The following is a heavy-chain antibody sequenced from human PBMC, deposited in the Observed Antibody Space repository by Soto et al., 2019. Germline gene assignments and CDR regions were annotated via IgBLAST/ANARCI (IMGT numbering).Heavy chain of an antibody. CDR3: ARDPGYCSGGSCLMFDY. Sequence: ASVKVSCKASGYTFTSYGISWVRQAPGQGLEWMGWISAYNGNTNYAQKLQGRVTMTTDTSTSTAYMELRSLRSDDTAVYYCARDPGYCSGGSCLMFDYWGQGTLVTFSS. CDR1: GYTFTSYG. CDR2: ISAYNGNT. J-gene: IGHJ4*02. V-gene: IGHV1-18*01. D-gene: IGHD2-15*01.